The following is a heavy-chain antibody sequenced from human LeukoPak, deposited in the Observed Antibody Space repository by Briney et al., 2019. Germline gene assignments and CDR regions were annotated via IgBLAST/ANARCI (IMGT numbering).Heavy chain of an antibody. D-gene: IGHD2-2*01. CDR1: GDSVSSNSA. V-gene: IGHV6-1*01. CDR2: TYYRSKWNN. J-gene: IGHJ4*02. Sequence: SQTLSLTCAISGDSVSSNSAWNWIRQSPSRGLEWLGRTYYRSKWNNNYAASVKSRIIINPDTSKNQFSLQLDSVTPEDTAVYYCARGDQGYDSWGQGTPVTVSS. CDR3: ARGDQGYDS.